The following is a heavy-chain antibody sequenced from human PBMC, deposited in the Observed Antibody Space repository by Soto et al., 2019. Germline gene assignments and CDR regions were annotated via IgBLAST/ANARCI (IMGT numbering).Heavy chain of an antibody. CDR2: ISYDGSNK. Sequence: GGSLRLSCAASGFTFSSYGMHWVRQAPGKGLEWVAVISYDGSNKYYADSVKGRFTISRDNSKNTLYLQMNSLRAEDTAVYYCAKDHLSNGEVRFLEWLSHWYDPWGQGTLVTVSS. D-gene: IGHD3-3*01. V-gene: IGHV3-30*18. CDR1: GFTFSSYG. CDR3: AKDHLSNGEVRFLEWLSHWYDP. J-gene: IGHJ5*02.